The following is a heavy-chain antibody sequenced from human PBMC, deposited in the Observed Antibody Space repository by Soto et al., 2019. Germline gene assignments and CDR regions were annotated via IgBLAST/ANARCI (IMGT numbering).Heavy chain of an antibody. D-gene: IGHD4-17*01. J-gene: IGHJ6*02. CDR2: IYYSGST. V-gene: IGHV4-59*01. CDR3: ARADYGVDMDV. CDR1: GGSISSYY. Sequence: PSETLSLTCTVSGGSISSYYWSWIRQPPGKGLEWIGYIYYSGSTDYSPSLRSRVTISVDTSKNQFSLKLRSVTAADTAVYYCARADYGVDMDVWGQGTTVTVSS.